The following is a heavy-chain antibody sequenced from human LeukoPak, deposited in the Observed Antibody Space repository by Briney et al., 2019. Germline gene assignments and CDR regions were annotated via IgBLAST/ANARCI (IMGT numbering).Heavy chain of an antibody. CDR2: MNPNSGNT. Sequence: WASVKVSCKASGYTFTSYDINWVRQATGQGLEWMGWMNPNSGNTGYAQKFQGRVTMTRNTSISTAYMELSSLRSEDTAVYYCVVRILAGFQGKGDFDYWGQGTLVTVSS. V-gene: IGHV1-8*01. CDR3: VVRILAGFQGKGDFDY. J-gene: IGHJ4*02. CDR1: GYTFTSYD. D-gene: IGHD3-3*01.